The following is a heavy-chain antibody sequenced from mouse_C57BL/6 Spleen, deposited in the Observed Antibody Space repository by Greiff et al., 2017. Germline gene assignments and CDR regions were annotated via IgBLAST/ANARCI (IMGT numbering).Heavy chain of an antibody. V-gene: IGHV1-72*01. CDR1: GYTFTSYW. D-gene: IGHD1-1*01. CDR2: IDPNSGGT. CDR3: AALYGSSYEWYFDV. J-gene: IGHJ1*03. Sequence: QVQLQQPGAELVKPGASVKLSCKASGYTFTSYWMHWVKQRPGRGLEWIGRIDPNSGGTKYNEKFKSKATLTVDKSSSTAYMQLSSLTSEDSAVYYCAALYGSSYEWYFDVWGTGTTVTVSS.